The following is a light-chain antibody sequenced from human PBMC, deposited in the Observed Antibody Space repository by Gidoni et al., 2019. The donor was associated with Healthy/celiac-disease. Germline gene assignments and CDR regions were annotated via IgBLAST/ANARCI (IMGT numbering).Light chain of an antibody. CDR2: LGC. V-gene: IGKV2-28*01. CDR3: MQALQTPRT. Sequence: DIVMTQFPLSLPVTPGEPASISCRSSQRLLHSNGYNYLDWYLQKPGQSQQLLIYLGCNRASGVPERFSGSGSGTDFTLKISKVEAEDVGVYYCMQALQTPRTFXPXTKVDIK. CDR1: QRLLHSNGYNY. J-gene: IGKJ3*01.